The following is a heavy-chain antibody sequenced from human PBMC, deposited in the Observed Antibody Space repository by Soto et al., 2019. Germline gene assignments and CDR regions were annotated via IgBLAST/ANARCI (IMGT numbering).Heavy chain of an antibody. J-gene: IGHJ4*02. D-gene: IGHD3-22*01. V-gene: IGHV4-30-4*01. Sequence: PSETLSLTCTVSGGSISSCDYYWSWNRQPPGKGLEWIGYIYYSGSTYYNPSLKSRVTISVDTSKNQFSLKLSSVTAADTAVYYCARLHYYDSSGYYKDYWGQGTLVTVSS. CDR3: ARLHYYDSSGYYKDY. CDR1: GGSISSCDYY. CDR2: IYYSGST.